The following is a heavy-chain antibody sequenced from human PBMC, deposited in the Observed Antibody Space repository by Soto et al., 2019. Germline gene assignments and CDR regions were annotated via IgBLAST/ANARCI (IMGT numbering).Heavy chain of an antibody. CDR2: RWHDGTRE. J-gene: IGHJ4*02. CDR1: GFTVSTHG. V-gene: IGHV3-33*01. CDR3: ARDLALNGLDY. Sequence: QVQLVESGGGVVQPGTSLRLSCAASGFTVSTHGIHWVRQAPGKGLEWVALRWHDGTRENYVDSVKGRFTISRDTSKNTVYLQMNSLRAEDTAVYYCARDLALNGLDYRGQGTLVTVSP. D-gene: IGHD3-3*02.